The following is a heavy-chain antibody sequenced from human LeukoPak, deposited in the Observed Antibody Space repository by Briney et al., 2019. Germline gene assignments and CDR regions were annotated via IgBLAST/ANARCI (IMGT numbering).Heavy chain of an antibody. J-gene: IGHJ4*02. V-gene: IGHV1-2*02. CDR2: INPNSGAT. CDR3: ARAIGSQPAY. CDR1: VYSFTGYY. Sequence: ASVKVSCKASVYSFTGYYIHWVRQAPGQGLEWMGWINPNSGATTYAQKLQGRVTLARDTSISTAYMELNWLRSDDTAVYYCARAIGSQPAYWGQGTLVTVSS. D-gene: IGHD1-26*01.